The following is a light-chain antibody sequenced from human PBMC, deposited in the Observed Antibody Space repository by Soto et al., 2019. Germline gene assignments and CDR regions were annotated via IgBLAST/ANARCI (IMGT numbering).Light chain of an antibody. CDR1: QSVSSN. CDR3: QQYGSLIT. Sequence: EIVMTQSPATLSVSPGERATLSFRASQSVSSNLAWYQQNPGQALRLLIYGASSRATGIADRFSGSGSGTDFTLTISRLEPEDFAVYYCQQYGSLITFGQGTRLEI. V-gene: IGKV3-20*01. J-gene: IGKJ5*01. CDR2: GAS.